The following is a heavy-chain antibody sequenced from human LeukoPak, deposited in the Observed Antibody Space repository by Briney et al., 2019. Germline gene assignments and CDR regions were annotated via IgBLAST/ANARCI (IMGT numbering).Heavy chain of an antibody. Sequence: ASVKVSCKASGCTFTGYYMHWVRQAPGQGLEWMGWINPNSGGTNYAQKFQGRVTMTRDTSISTAYMELSRLRSDDTAVYYCARAADTAMAHFDYWGQGTLVTVSS. CDR2: INPNSGGT. D-gene: IGHD5-18*01. CDR1: GCTFTGYY. J-gene: IGHJ4*02. V-gene: IGHV1-2*02. CDR3: ARAADTAMAHFDY.